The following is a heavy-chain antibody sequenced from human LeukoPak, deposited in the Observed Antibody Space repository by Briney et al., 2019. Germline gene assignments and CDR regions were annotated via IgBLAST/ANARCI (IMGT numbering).Heavy chain of an antibody. Sequence: GGSLRLSCAASGFTFSSYSMNWVRQAPGKGLEWVSSISSSSSYIYYADSVKGRFTISRDNAKSSLYLQMNSLRAEDTAVYYCARAPGSGSYFDYMDVWGKGTTVTVSS. CDR1: GFTFSSYS. CDR3: ARAPGSGSYFDYMDV. D-gene: IGHD3-10*01. J-gene: IGHJ6*03. V-gene: IGHV3-21*01. CDR2: ISSSSSYI.